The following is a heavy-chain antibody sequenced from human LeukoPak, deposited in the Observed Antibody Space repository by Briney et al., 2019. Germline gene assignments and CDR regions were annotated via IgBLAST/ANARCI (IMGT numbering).Heavy chain of an antibody. V-gene: IGHV4-31*03. J-gene: IGHJ4*02. Sequence: SQTLSLTCTVSGGSISSGSSYWTWIRQHPGKGLEWIGYIYYTGATYYNPSLESRVTISVDMSKNHFPLQLSSVTAADTAVYYCARRSSWNFDYWGQGTLVTVAS. D-gene: IGHD6-13*01. CDR2: IYYTGAT. CDR3: ARRSSWNFDY. CDR1: GGSISSGSSY.